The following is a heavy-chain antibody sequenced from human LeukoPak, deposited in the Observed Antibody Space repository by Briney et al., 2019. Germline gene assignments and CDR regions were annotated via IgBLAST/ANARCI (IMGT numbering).Heavy chain of an antibody. D-gene: IGHD2-15*01. V-gene: IGHV4-39*07. Sequence: PSETLSLTCTVSGGSISSSSYYWGWIRQPPGKGLEWIGSIYYSGSTYYNPSLKSRVTISVDTSKNQFSLKLSSVTAADTAVYYCARGVPVVAATVLDAFDIWGQGTMVTVSS. CDR3: ARGVPVVAATVLDAFDI. J-gene: IGHJ3*02. CDR1: GGSISSSSYY. CDR2: IYYSGST.